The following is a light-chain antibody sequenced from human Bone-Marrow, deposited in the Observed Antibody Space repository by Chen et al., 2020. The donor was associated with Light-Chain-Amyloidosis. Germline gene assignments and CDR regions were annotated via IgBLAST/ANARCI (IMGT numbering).Light chain of an antibody. J-gene: IGKJ4*01. CDR1: QTISSNY. Sequence: EILLTQSPGTLSLSLGEGANLSCRASQTISSNYLTWYQQKFGQATRLLIYGSSSRATGIPDRFAGSGSGTDFTLTINRLEPEDFAIYYCQQYGTSPLTFGGGTKVEIK. CDR3: QQYGTSPLT. V-gene: IGKV3-20*01. CDR2: GSS.